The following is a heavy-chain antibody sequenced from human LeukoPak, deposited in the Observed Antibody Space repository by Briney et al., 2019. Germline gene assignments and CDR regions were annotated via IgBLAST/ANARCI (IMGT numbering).Heavy chain of an antibody. D-gene: IGHD2/OR15-2a*01. CDR2: ISYDGSNK. J-gene: IGHJ5*02. CDR1: GFTFSSYA. V-gene: IGHV3-30*04. Sequence: GRSLRLSCAASGFTFSSYAMHWVRQAPGKGLEWVAVISYDGSNKYYADSVKGRFTISRDNSRNTLYLQMNSLRAEDTAVYYCAKDHDHENQWFDPWGQGTLVTVSS. CDR3: AKDHDHENQWFDP.